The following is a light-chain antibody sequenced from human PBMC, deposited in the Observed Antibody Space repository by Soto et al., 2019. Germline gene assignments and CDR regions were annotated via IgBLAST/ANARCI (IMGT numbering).Light chain of an antibody. Sequence: QSALTQPASVSGSPGQSITISCTGTSSDVGTYNLVSWYQQYAGKAPKLMIYEDSKRPSGLSNRFSGSKSGNTASLTISGLQAEDEADYYCCSYAGSASWVFGGGTKLTVL. V-gene: IGLV2-23*01. CDR1: SSDVGTYNL. CDR2: EDS. J-gene: IGLJ3*02. CDR3: CSYAGSASWV.